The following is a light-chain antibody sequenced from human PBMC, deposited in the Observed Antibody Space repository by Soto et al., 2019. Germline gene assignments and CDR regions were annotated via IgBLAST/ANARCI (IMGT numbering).Light chain of an antibody. CDR1: SSNIGNNY. Sequence: QSVLTQPPSVSAAPGQNVTISCSGSSSNIGNNYVFWYQQLPATAPKLLIYDNDKRPSGIPDRFSGSKSGKSATLGITGLQTGDEADYYCATWDRSLSVGVFGGGTQVTVL. V-gene: IGLV1-51*01. CDR3: ATWDRSLSVGV. CDR2: DND. J-gene: IGLJ2*01.